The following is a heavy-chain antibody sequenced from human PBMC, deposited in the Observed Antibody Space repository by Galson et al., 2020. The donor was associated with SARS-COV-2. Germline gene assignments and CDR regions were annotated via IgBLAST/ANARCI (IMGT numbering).Heavy chain of an antibody. CDR2: IYPGDSDT. CDR3: ASAYSSSWYYFDY. CDR1: GYSFTSYW. D-gene: IGHD6-13*01. Sequence: GESLNISCKGSGYSFTSYWIGSVRQMPREGLEWLGIIYPGDSDTRYSPSFQGQVTISADKSISTAYLQWSSLKASDTAMYYCASAYSSSWYYFDYWGQGTLVTVSS. V-gene: IGHV5-51*01. J-gene: IGHJ4*02.